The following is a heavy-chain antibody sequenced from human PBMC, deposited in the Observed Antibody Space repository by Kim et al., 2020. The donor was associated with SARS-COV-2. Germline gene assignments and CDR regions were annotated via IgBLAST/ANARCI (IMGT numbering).Heavy chain of an antibody. CDR3: AREYDSSGYLPDY. V-gene: IGHV3-21*06. CDR2: ISSGGDYI. J-gene: IGHJ4*02. Sequence: GGSLRLSCAASGFTFSSYSMNWVRQAPGKGLEWLSYISSGGDYIYYADSMKGRFTISRDNAKNSLYLQMNSLRAEDTAVYYCAREYDSSGYLPDYWGQVTRVTAAS. D-gene: IGHD3-22*01. CDR1: GFTFSSYS.